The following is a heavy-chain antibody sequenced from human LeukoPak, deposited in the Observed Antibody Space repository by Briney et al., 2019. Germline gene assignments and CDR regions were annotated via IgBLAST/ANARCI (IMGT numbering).Heavy chain of an antibody. Sequence: ASVKVSCKASGGTLSSYAISWVRQAPGQGLEWMGGIIPIFGTANYAQKFQGRVTITTDESTSTAYMELSSLRSEDTAVYYCARGRGSSYNYYYYMDVWGKGTTVTVSS. D-gene: IGHD6-6*01. J-gene: IGHJ6*03. CDR1: GGTLSSYA. CDR3: ARGRGSSYNYYYYMDV. V-gene: IGHV1-69*05. CDR2: IIPIFGTA.